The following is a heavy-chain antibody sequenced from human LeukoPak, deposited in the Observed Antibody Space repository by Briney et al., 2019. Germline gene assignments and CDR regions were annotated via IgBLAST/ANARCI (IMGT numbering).Heavy chain of an antibody. CDR1: GGSISSSNW. V-gene: IGHV4-4*02. CDR2: IYHSGST. J-gene: IGHJ1*01. Sequence: SGTLSLTCAVSGGSISSSNWWSWVRQPPGKGLEWIGEIYHSGSTNYNPSLKSRVTISVDKSKNQFSLKLSSVTAADTAVYYCARTSYYDILTGYYNPEYFQHWGQGTLVTVSS. CDR3: ARTSYYDILTGYYNPEYFQH. D-gene: IGHD3-9*01.